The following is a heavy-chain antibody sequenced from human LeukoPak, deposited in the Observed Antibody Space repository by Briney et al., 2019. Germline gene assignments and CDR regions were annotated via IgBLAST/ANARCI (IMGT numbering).Heavy chain of an antibody. Sequence: GGSPRLSCAASGFTFSCYAMSWVRQAPGKGLEWVSAISDSGGSTCYADSVKGRFTISRDNSKNTLYLQMSSLRADDTAVYYCAKVWGLAAAGTIGYWGQGTLVTVSS. D-gene: IGHD6-13*01. CDR3: AKVWGLAAAGTIGY. CDR2: ISDSGGST. J-gene: IGHJ4*02. CDR1: GFTFSCYA. V-gene: IGHV3-23*01.